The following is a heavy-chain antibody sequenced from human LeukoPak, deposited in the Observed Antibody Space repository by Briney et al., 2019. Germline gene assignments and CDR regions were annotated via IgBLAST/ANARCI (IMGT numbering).Heavy chain of an antibody. CDR1: GFTFSSYG. J-gene: IGHJ4*02. D-gene: IGHD1-1*01. V-gene: IGHV3-7*01. CDR2: TNEAGGDK. CDR3: AIATTGRGAFGS. Sequence: GGSLRLSCAASGFTFSSYGMRWVRQAPGKGLECVASTNEAGGDKYYVDSVKGRFTISRDNSKNSLSLQMNSLTAEDTAIYYCAIATTGRGAFGSWGQGTLVSVSS.